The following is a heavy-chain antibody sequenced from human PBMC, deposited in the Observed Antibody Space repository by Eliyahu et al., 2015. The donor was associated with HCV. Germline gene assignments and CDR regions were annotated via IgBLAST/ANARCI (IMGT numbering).Heavy chain of an antibody. CDR3: ARAGDYGDYVWVL. Sequence: QLQLQESGSGLVKPSQTLSLTCAVXGGSXSSGGYSWSWIRQPPGKGLEWIGDIYHSGGTYYNPSLKSRVTISVDRSKNQFSLKLSSVTAADTAVYYCARAGDYGDYVWVLWGQGTLVTVSS. J-gene: IGHJ4*02. V-gene: IGHV4-30-2*01. CDR2: IYHSGGT. D-gene: IGHD4-17*01. CDR1: GGSXSSGGYS.